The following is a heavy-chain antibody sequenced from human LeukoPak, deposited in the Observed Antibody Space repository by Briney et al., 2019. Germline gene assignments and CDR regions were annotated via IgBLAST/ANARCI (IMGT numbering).Heavy chain of an antibody. CDR2: IYYSGST. CDR1: GGSISSSSYY. V-gene: IGHV4-39*07. D-gene: IGHD6-25*01. J-gene: IGHJ4*02. CDR3: ARDRRGSDTFFDY. Sequence: SETLSLTCTVSGGSISSSSYYWGWIRQPPGKGLEWIGSIYYSGSTYYNPSLKSRVTISVDTSKNQFSLKLSSATAADTAVYYCARDRRGSDTFFDYWGQGTLVTVSS.